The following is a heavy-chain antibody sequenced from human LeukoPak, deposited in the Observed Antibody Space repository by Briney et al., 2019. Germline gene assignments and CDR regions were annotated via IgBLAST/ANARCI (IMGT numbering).Heavy chain of an antibody. CDR3: ARGGTFYPSIDY. J-gene: IGHJ4*02. Sequence: ASVKVSCKSTVYTFTTSYIYWVRQPPGQGLEWMGWVSAYNGKTSYAQRFQGRVTMTTDSSTSTAYMDLASLRSDDTAVYYCARGGTFYPSIDYWGQGTLVTVSS. CDR2: VSAYNGKT. CDR1: VYTFTTSY. V-gene: IGHV1-18*01. D-gene: IGHD1-26*01.